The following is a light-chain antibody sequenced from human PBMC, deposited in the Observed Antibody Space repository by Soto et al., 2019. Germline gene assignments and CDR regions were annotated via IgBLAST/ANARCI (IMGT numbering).Light chain of an antibody. V-gene: IGKV3-15*01. CDR1: QSVHSN. Sequence: EIVMTQSPATLSVSPGERATLSCRASQSVHSNLAWYQQKPGQAPRLLIYGASTRATGVPARFSGSGSGTEFSLTVSSLQSEDVAFYYCQQYSNWPLTFGGGTKVEIK. J-gene: IGKJ4*01. CDR2: GAS. CDR3: QQYSNWPLT.